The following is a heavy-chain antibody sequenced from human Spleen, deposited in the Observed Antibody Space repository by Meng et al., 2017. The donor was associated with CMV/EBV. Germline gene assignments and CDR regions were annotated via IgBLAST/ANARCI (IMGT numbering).Heavy chain of an antibody. J-gene: IGHJ4*02. CDR3: ARSGYCSGGSCYFGYVDY. CDR1: STSSYY. CDR2: IYYHGST. Sequence: STSSYYWSWIRQPPGKGPEWLSYIYYHGSTNYSPSLKSRVTISVDMSKNQFSLKLSSVTAADTAVYYCARSGYCSGGSCYFGYVDYWGQGTLVTVSS. V-gene: IGHV4-61*01. D-gene: IGHD2-15*01.